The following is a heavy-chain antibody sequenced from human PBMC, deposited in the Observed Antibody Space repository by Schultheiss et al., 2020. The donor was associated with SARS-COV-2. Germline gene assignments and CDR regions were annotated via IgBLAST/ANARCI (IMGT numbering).Heavy chain of an antibody. Sequence: GGSLRLSCAASGFTFSGSAMHWVRQASGKGLEWVGRIRSKANSYATAYAASVKGRFTISRDDSKNTAYLQMNSLRAEDTAVYYCTTEVVSGDYWGQGTLVTVSS. CDR1: GFTFSGSA. J-gene: IGHJ4*02. CDR3: TTEVVSGDY. CDR2: IRSKANSYAT. V-gene: IGHV3-73*01. D-gene: IGHD3-22*01.